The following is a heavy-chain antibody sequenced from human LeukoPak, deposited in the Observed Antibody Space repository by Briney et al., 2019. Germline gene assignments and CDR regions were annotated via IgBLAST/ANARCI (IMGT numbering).Heavy chain of an antibody. V-gene: IGHV4-34*01. CDR3: ARGGGNYYMDV. J-gene: IGHJ6*03. D-gene: IGHD3-16*01. CDR2: INHSGSI. Sequence: SETLSLTCAVYGGSFSGYFWSWVRQPPGKGLEWIGEINHSGSINYNPSLTSRVTISVDMSKNQFSLKLSSVTAADTAVYFCARGGGNYYMDVWGKGPTVTVSS. CDR1: GGSFSGYF.